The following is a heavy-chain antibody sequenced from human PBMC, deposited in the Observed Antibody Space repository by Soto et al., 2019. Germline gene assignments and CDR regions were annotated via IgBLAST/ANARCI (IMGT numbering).Heavy chain of an antibody. CDR1: GGTFGNSA. Sequence: QVQLVQSGAEVKKPGSSVTVSCKASGGTFGNSAISWVRQAPGQGLEWMGGITPIFPTPDYAQKFQGRVTMTAGQSAGTADLELPSLRSAEAAVYYCARGKDRLQLGATYYYAMDVWGEGTTVTVSS. V-gene: IGHV1-69*12. D-gene: IGHD5-12*01. CDR3: ARGKDRLQLGATYYYAMDV. CDR2: ITPIFPTP. J-gene: IGHJ6*04.